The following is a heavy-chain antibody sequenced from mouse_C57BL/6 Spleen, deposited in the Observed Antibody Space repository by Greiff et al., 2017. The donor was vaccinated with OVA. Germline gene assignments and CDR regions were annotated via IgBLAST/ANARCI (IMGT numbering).Heavy chain of an antibody. CDR1: GYAFSSSW. CDR2: IYPGDGDT. V-gene: IGHV1-82*01. CDR3: AREDDGSSYDAY. Sequence: QVQLQQSGPELVKPGASVKISCKASGYAFSSSWMNWVKQRPGKGLEWIGRIYPGDGDTNYNGKFKGKATLTADKSSSTAYMQLSSLTSEDSAVYVCAREDDGSSYDAYWGQGTLVTVSA. D-gene: IGHD1-1*01. J-gene: IGHJ3*01.